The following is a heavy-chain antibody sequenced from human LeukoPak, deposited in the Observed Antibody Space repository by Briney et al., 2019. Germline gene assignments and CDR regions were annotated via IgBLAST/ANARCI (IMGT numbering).Heavy chain of an antibody. Sequence: GGSLRLSCAASGFTFSSYAMSWVRQAPGKGLEWDSAISSSSSYIYYADSVKGRFTISRDNAKNSLYLQMNSLRAEDTAVYYCARGYSSSWYKGYWGQGTLVTVSS. D-gene: IGHD6-13*01. CDR3: ARGYSSSWYKGY. CDR1: GFTFSSYA. CDR2: ISSSSSYI. J-gene: IGHJ4*02. V-gene: IGHV3-21*01.